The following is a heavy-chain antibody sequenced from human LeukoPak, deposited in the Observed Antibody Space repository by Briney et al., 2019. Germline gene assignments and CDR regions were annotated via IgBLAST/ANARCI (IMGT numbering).Heavy chain of an antibody. J-gene: IGHJ4*02. D-gene: IGHD2/OR15-2a*01. V-gene: IGHV1-3*01. CDR3: ATSIIVDFDY. Sequence: ASVTVSCKASGYTFTGYYMHWVRQAPGQGLEWMGWINAGNGNTKYSQKFQGRVTITRDTSASTAYMELSSLRSEDTAVYYCATSIIVDFDYWGQGTLVTVSS. CDR2: INAGNGNT. CDR1: GYTFTGYY.